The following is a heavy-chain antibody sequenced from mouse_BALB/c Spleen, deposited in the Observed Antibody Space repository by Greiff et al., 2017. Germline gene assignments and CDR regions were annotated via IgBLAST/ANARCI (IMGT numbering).Heavy chain of an antibody. CDR2: IDPANGNT. J-gene: IGHJ1*01. CDR3: ADYDEGWYFDV. Sequence: EVKLLESGAELVKPGASVKLSCTASGFNIKDTYMHWVKQRPEQGLEWIGRIDPANGNTKYDPKFQGKATITADTSSNTAYLQLSSLTSEDTAVYYCADYDEGWYFDVWGAGTTVTVSS. CDR1: GFNIKDTY. D-gene: IGHD2-4*01. V-gene: IGHV14-3*02.